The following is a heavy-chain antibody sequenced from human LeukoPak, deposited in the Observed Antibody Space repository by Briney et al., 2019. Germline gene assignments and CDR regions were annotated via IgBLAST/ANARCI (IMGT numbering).Heavy chain of an antibody. Sequence: GGSLRLSCAASGFTFSSYAMSWVRQAPGKGLEWVSSISGSGDSTYYMESVKGRFTISRDNSENTLYLQMNSLRADDTAVYYCAKCRSLSPAAAFNYWGQGTLVTVSS. CDR2: ISGSGDST. CDR1: GFTFSSYA. CDR3: AKCRSLSPAAAFNY. V-gene: IGHV3-23*01. D-gene: IGHD6-13*01. J-gene: IGHJ4*02.